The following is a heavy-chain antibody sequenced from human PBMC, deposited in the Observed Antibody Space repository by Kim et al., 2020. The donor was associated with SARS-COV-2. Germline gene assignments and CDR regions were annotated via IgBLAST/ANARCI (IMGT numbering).Heavy chain of an antibody. CDR3: KRAKVATNAFDS. CDR2: VNTDGSDT. J-gene: IGHJ4*02. D-gene: IGHD1-1*01. CDR1: GFTFSGFW. V-gene: IGHV3-74*03. Sequence: GGSLRLSCEASGFTFSGFWMDWVRQAPGKGLLWVSRVNTDGSDTAYADSVKGRFTVSRDNAKNTLYLQMNRLRADDTAVYYCKRAKVATNAFDSWGQGIL.